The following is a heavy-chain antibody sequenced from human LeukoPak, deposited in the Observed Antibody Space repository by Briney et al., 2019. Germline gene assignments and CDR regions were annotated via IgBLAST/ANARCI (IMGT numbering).Heavy chain of an antibody. D-gene: IGHD6-6*01. J-gene: IGHJ3*01. V-gene: IGHV3-7*03. Sequence: GGSLRLSCAASGFTFSNHWMSWVRQAPGKGLGWVASINSDGSEGYYADVVKGRFTISRDNAKNSLYLQINSLRAEDTAVYYCARSSYSSSSSVWGQGTMVTVSS. CDR3: ARSSYSSSSSV. CDR2: INSDGSEG. CDR1: GFTFSNHW.